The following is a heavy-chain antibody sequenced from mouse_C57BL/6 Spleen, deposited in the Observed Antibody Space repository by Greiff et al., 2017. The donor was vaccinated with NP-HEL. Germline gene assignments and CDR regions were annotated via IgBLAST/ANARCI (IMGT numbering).Heavy chain of an antibody. Sequence: VQVVESGPGLVAPSQSLSITCTVSGFSLTSYAISWVRQPPGKGLEWLGVIWTGGGTNYNSALKSRLSISKDNSKSQVFLKMNSLQTDDTARYYCARNSLYDHYAMDYWGQGTSVTVSS. CDR3: ARNSLYDHYAMDY. D-gene: IGHD2-3*01. CDR1: GFSLTSYA. J-gene: IGHJ4*01. CDR2: IWTGGGT. V-gene: IGHV2-9-1*01.